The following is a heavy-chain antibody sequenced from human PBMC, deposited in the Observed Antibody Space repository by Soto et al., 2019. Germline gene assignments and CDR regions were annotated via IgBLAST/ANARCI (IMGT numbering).Heavy chain of an antibody. Sequence: DVQLVDSGGGLVKPGGSLRLSCAVSGFTFSDYTMSWVRQAPGKGLEWVSSLRGSSSYMFYADSVKGRFSISRDNAKNSLYLQMNSLRAEDTALYFCARDFGVRTGVEGGIDYWGQGTLVTVTS. D-gene: IGHD2-8*02. CDR3: ARDFGVRTGVEGGIDY. CDR2: LRGSSSYM. CDR1: GFTFSDYT. J-gene: IGHJ4*02. V-gene: IGHV3-21*02.